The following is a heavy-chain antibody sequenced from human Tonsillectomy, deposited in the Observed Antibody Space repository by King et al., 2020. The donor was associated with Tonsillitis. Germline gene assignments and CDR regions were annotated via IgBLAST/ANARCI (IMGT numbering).Heavy chain of an antibody. D-gene: IGHD3-22*01. V-gene: IGHV4-59*01. CDR2: IYYSGST. CDR3: ARDQNYYDSSGYYRGGFDY. CDR1: GGSISSYY. J-gene: IGHJ4*02. Sequence: VQLQESGPGLVKPSETLSLTCTVSGGSISSYYWSWIRQPPGKGLEWIGYIYYSGSTNYNPFLKSRVTISVDTSKNQFSLKLSSVTAADTAVYYCARDQNYYDSSGYYRGGFDYWGQGTLVTVSS.